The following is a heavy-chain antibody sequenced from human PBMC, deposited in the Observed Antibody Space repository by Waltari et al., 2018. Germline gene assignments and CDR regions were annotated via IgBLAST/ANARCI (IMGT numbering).Heavy chain of an antibody. CDR3: ARHPQAYCGGDCPIDP. CDR1: GYTFTSYD. D-gene: IGHD2-21*01. Sequence: QVQLVQSGAEVKKPGASVKVSCKASGYTFTSYDINWVRQATGQGLEWMGWMNPNSGNTGYAQKFQGRVTMTRNTSISTAYMELSSLRSEDTAVYYCARHPQAYCGGDCPIDPWGQGTLVTVSS. CDR2: MNPNSGNT. J-gene: IGHJ5*02. V-gene: IGHV1-8*01.